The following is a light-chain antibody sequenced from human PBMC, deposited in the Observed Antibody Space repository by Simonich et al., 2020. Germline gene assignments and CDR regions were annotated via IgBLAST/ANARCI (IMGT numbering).Light chain of an antibody. CDR1: SSNIGSNY. CDR2: RNN. Sequence: QSVLTQPPSASGTPGQRVTISCSGSSSNIGSNYVYWYQQLPGTAPKLLIYRNNQRPSGVPDRCSGSNSGTSASLAISGLRSEDEADYYCAAWDDSLSGVVFGGGTKLTVL. J-gene: IGLJ2*01. V-gene: IGLV1-47*01. CDR3: AAWDDSLSGVV.